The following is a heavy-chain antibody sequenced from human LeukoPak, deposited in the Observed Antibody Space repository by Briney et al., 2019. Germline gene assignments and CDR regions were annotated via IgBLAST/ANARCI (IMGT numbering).Heavy chain of an antibody. CDR2: ISYDGSNK. J-gene: IGHJ5*02. Sequence: PGGSLRLSCAASGFTFSSYGMHWVRQAPGKGLEWVAVISYDGSNKYYADSVKGRFTISRDNAKNSLYLQMNSLRAEDTAVYYCAREGTDWFDPWGQGTLVTVSS. CDR3: AREGTDWFDP. D-gene: IGHD2-8*02. CDR1: GFTFSSYG. V-gene: IGHV3-30*03.